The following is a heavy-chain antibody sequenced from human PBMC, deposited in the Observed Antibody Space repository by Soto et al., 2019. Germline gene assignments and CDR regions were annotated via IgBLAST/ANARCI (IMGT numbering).Heavy chain of an antibody. CDR2: ITSGGDNL. J-gene: IGHJ6*02. V-gene: IGHV3-11*01. D-gene: IGHD5-12*01. CDR1: GFTFSDHF. CDR3: VRVEDGYNLYGIDV. Sequence: QVQLVESGGDLVKPGGSLRLSCAASGFTFSDHFMSWIRQAPGKGLEWVSYITSGGDNLHYADSVKGRFTISRDNAKNSLYLQMNSLRAEDTAVYYCVRVEDGYNLYGIDVWGQGTTVTVSS.